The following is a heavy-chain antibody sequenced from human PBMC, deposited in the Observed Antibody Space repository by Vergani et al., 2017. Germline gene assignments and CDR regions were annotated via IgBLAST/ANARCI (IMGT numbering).Heavy chain of an antibody. V-gene: IGHV3-7*01. CDR1: GFTFSNYW. CDR2: IKQDGREK. J-gene: IGHJ5*02. Sequence: EVQLVESGGGLVQPGGSLRLSCAASGFTFSNYWMSWVRQAPGKGLEWVANIKQDGREKYYVDSVKGRFTISRDNAKNSLYLQMHSVRVEDTAVYYCARDRRYCINGVCLMGFDPWGQGTLVTVSS. CDR3: ARDRRYCINGVCLMGFDP. D-gene: IGHD2-8*01.